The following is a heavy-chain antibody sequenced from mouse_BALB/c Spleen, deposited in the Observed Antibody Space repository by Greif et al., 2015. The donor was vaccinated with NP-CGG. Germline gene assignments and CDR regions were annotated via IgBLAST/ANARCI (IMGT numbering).Heavy chain of an antibody. D-gene: IGHD2-10*02. CDR3: AREYGNYYAMDY. CDR2: ISSGGST. J-gene: IGHJ4*01. V-gene: IGHV5-6-5*01. Sequence: EVQRVESGGGLVKPGGSLKLSCAASGFTFSSYAMSWVRQTPEKRLEWVASISSGGSTYYPDSVKGRFTISRDNARNILYLQMSSLRSEDTAMYYCAREYGNYYAMDYWGQGTSVTVSS. CDR1: GFTFSSYA.